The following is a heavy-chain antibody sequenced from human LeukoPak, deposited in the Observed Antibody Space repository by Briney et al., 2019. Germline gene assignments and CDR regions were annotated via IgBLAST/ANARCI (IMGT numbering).Heavy chain of an antibody. CDR2: INPTSGAT. Sequence: GASVKVSCRPSGHSFTAYYIHWVRQAPGQGLEWMGWINPTSGATKYAQKFEGRVTMTRDTAISTAYMELSRLTSDDTAVYYCASWRGNVDSWSGPFDYWGQGGLVTVSS. J-gene: IGHJ4*02. D-gene: IGHD3-3*01. V-gene: IGHV1-2*02. CDR1: GHSFTAYY. CDR3: ASWRGNVDSWSGPFDY.